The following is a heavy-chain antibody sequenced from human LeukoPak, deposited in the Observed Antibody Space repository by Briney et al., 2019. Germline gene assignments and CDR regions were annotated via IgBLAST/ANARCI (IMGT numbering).Heavy chain of an antibody. CDR2: ISGSGGNT. D-gene: IGHD1-26*01. V-gene: IGHV3-23*01. Sequence: GGSLRLSCAASGFTFSSYAMTWVRQAPGKGLEWVSGISGSGGNTYYADSVKGRFTISRDNAKNSLYLQMNSLRAEDTAVYYCARAGSGRSPDWFDPWGQGTLVTVSS. CDR1: GFTFSSYA. CDR3: ARAGSGRSPDWFDP. J-gene: IGHJ5*02.